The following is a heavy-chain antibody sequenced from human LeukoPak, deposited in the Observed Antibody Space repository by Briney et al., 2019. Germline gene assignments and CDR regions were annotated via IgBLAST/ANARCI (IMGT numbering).Heavy chain of an antibody. CDR3: AKDSTGGIGAFDI. J-gene: IGHJ3*02. CDR2: IWYDGSNK. Sequence: PGRSLRLSCAASGFTFSSYGMHWVRQAPGKGLDWVAVIWYDGSNKYYADSVKGRFTISRDNPKNTLYLQMNSLRAEDTAVYYCAKDSTGGIGAFDIWGQGTMVTVSS. D-gene: IGHD1-26*01. V-gene: IGHV3-33*06. CDR1: GFTFSSYG.